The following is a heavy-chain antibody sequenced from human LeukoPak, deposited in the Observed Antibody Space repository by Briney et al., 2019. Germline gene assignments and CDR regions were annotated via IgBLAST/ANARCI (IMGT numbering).Heavy chain of an antibody. CDR1: AFTFSDYS. J-gene: IGHJ4*02. V-gene: IGHV3-48*01. D-gene: IGHD1-26*01. CDR2: ISGMSSTI. Sequence: PGGSLRLSCAASAFTFSDYSMNWVRQAPGKGLEWVSYISGMSSTIYYADSVKVRFTISRDNAKNSMYLQMNSLRAEDKAVYYCARDRIKSGSYSFDYWGQGTLVTVS. CDR3: ARDRIKSGSYSFDY.